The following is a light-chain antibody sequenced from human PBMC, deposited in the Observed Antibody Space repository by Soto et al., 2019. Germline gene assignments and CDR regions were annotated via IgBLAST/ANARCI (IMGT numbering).Light chain of an antibody. CDR3: QQLNSYPLT. Sequence: DIQLTQSPSFLSASVGDRVTITCRASQGISSYLSWYQQKPGKAPKILIYAASTLQTGVPPRFSGSGSGTDFTLTISSLQPEDFATYYCQQLNSYPLTFGGGTKVDIK. CDR1: QGISSY. V-gene: IGKV1-9*01. CDR2: AAS. J-gene: IGKJ4*01.